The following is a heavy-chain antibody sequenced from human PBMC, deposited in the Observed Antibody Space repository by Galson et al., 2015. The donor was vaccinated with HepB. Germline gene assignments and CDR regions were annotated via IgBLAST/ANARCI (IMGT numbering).Heavy chain of an antibody. Sequence: SLRLSCAASGFTFSSYWMSWVRQAPGKGLEWVANIKQDGSEKYYVDSVKGRFTISRDNAKNSLYLQMNSLRAEDTAVYYCAREPDGYFDLPYYFDYWGQGTLFPVSS. CDR3: AREPDGYFDLPYYFDY. CDR2: IKQDGSEK. V-gene: IGHV3-7*03. CDR1: GFTFSSYW. J-gene: IGHJ4*02. D-gene: IGHD3-9*01.